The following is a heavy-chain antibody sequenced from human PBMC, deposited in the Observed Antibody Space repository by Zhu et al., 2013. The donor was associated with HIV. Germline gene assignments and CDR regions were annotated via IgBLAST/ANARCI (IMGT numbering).Heavy chain of an antibody. D-gene: IGHD6-13*01. CDR3: ARSRDKHQLLCPFDP. CDR1: GYTLTDHY. CDR2: INPQTGAT. V-gene: IGHV1-2*02. Sequence: QVQLVQSGAEVKKPGASVKVSCKASGYTLTDHYMHWVRQAPGQGLEWMGWINPQTGATNYAETFHGRVTFTRDTSVSSVYMETRSDDTATYFCARSRDKHQLLCPFDPWGQGTLVTVSS. J-gene: IGHJ5*02.